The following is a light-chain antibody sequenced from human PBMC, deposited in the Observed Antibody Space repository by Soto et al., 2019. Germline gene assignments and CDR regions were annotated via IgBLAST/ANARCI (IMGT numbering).Light chain of an antibody. V-gene: IGLV1-40*01. J-gene: IGLJ1*01. CDR1: SSNIGAGSD. CDR3: QTYDSSLSGLYV. CDR2: GNT. Sequence: QSVLTQPPSISGAPGQRVTISCTGSSSNIGAGSDVHWYHQLPGTAPKLLIYGNTSRPSGVPDRFSGSKSGTSASLAIAGLQTEDEGDYYCQTYDSSLSGLYVFGTGNKVPXL.